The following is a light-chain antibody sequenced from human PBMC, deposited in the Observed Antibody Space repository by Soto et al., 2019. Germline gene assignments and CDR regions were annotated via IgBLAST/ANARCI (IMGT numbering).Light chain of an antibody. CDR3: GTWDSSLRAYVV. CDR2: DNN. Sequence: QSVLTQPPSVSAAPGQKVTISCSGSSSNIGNNYVSWYQQLPGTAPKLLIYDNNKRPSGIPDRFSGSKAGTSATLGITGLQTGDEADYYCGTWDSSLRAYVVFGGGTKLTVL. J-gene: IGLJ2*01. CDR1: SSNIGNNY. V-gene: IGLV1-51*01.